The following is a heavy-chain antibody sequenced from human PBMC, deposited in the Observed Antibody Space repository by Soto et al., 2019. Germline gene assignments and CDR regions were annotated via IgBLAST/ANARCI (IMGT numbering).Heavy chain of an antibody. CDR2: ISGGGGNT. V-gene: IGHV3-23*01. J-gene: IGHJ4*02. CDR1: GFTFSNYA. Sequence: EVQLLESGGGLVQPGGSLRLSCAASGFTFSNYAMSWVRQTPGKGLEWVSTISGGGGNTYYPDSVNARFTISRDNSKDTVYLQMNSLRAEDTAIYYCAKERLGRGADYWGQGALVTVTS. CDR3: AKERLGRGADY.